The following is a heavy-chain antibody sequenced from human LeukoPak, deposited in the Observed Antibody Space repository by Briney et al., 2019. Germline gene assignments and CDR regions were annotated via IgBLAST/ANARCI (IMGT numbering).Heavy chain of an antibody. CDR1: GGSISSSSYY. Sequence: PSQTLSLTCTVSGGSISSSSYYWSWIRQPAGKGLEWIGRIYTGGSTNYNPSLKSRVTISVDTSKNQFSLKLSSVTAADTAVYYCARDLRAYDFWSGYYADAFDIWGQGTMVTVSS. CDR3: ARDLRAYDFWSGYYADAFDI. J-gene: IGHJ3*02. V-gene: IGHV4-61*02. D-gene: IGHD3-3*01. CDR2: IYTGGST.